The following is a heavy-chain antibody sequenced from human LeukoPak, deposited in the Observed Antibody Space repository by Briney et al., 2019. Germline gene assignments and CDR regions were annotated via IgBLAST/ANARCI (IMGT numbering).Heavy chain of an antibody. CDR3: ARGASYSSSWYQPSYYYYYYMDV. Sequence: GGSLRLSCAASGFTFSSYAMSWVRQAPGKGLEWVSAISGSGGSTYYADSVKGRFTISRDNAKNSLYLQMNSLRAEDTAVYYCARGASYSSSWYQPSYYYYYYMDVWGKGTTVTVSS. V-gene: IGHV3-23*01. J-gene: IGHJ6*03. CDR2: ISGSGGST. D-gene: IGHD6-13*01. CDR1: GFTFSSYA.